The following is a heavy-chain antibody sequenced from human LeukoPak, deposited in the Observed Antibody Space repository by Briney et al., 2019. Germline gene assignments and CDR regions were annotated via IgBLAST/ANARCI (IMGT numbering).Heavy chain of an antibody. D-gene: IGHD3-22*01. V-gene: IGHV1-8*01. CDR3: ARSPKYYYDSSGYYGMDV. Sequence: EASVKVSCKASGHSFTSCDINWVRQATGQGLEWMGWMNPNSGNTGYAQKFQGRVTMTRNTSISTAYIELSSLRSEDTAVYYCARSPKYYYDSSGYYGMDVWGQGTTVTVSS. CDR2: MNPNSGNT. CDR1: GHSFTSCD. J-gene: IGHJ6*02.